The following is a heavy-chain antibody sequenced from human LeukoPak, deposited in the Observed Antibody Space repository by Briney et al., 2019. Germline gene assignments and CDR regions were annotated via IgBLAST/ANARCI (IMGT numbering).Heavy chain of an antibody. D-gene: IGHD3-3*01. CDR3: AREYYDFWSGHYQVYAFDI. Sequence: ASVKVSCKASGYTFTSYAMNWVRQAPGQGLEWMGWINTNTGNPTYAQGFTGRFVFSLDTSVSTAYLQISSLKTEDTAVYYCAREYYDFWSGHYQVYAFDIWGQGTMVTVSS. V-gene: IGHV7-4-1*02. CDR2: INTNTGNP. J-gene: IGHJ3*02. CDR1: GYTFTSYA.